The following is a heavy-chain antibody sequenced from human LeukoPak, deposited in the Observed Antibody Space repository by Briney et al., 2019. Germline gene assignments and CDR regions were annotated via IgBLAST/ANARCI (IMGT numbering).Heavy chain of an antibody. V-gene: IGHV3-48*03. CDR3: AREEGSFGGEAFDI. D-gene: IGHD3-16*01. Sequence: GGSLRLSCAASGFTFSSYEMSWVRQAPGKGLEWVSYISGSGSTIYYADSVQGRFTISRDNAKNSLYLQMNSLRAEDTAMYYCAREEGSFGGEAFDIWGQGTMVTVSS. CDR2: ISGSGSTI. CDR1: GFTFSSYE. J-gene: IGHJ3*02.